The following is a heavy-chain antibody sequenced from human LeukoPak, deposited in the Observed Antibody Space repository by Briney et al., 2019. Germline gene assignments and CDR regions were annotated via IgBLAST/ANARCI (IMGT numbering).Heavy chain of an antibody. V-gene: IGHV3-30*04. CDR2: ISYDGSNK. CDR3: AKEYDSSGYFDY. Sequence: GGSLRLSCAASGFTFTSYAMHWVRQAPGKGLEWVAVISYDGSNKYYADSVKGRFTISRDNSKNTLYLQMNSLRAEDTAVYYCAKEYDSSGYFDYWGQGTLVTVSS. CDR1: GFTFTSYA. D-gene: IGHD3-22*01. J-gene: IGHJ4*02.